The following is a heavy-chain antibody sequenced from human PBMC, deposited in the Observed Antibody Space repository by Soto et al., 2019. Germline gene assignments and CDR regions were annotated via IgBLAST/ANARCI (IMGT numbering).Heavy chain of an antibody. CDR1: GGSISIYY. V-gene: IGHV4-59*08. D-gene: IGHD3-3*01. J-gene: IGHJ5*02. Sequence: PSETLSLTCTVSGGSISIYYWSWIRQPPGKGLEWIGYIYYSGSTNYNPSLKSRVTISVDTSKNQFSLKLSSVTAADTAVYYCARQGDYDFWSGRFDPWGQGTLVTVSS. CDR2: IYYSGST. CDR3: ARQGDYDFWSGRFDP.